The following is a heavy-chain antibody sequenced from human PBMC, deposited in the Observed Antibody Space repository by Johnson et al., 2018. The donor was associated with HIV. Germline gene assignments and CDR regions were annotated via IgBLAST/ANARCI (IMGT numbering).Heavy chain of an antibody. J-gene: IGHJ3*02. CDR1: GFTFSSYA. V-gene: IGHV3-30*04. Sequence: QVQLVESGGGVVQPGRSLSLSCAASGFTFSSYAMNWVRQAPGKGLEWVAVISYDGRNKDYADSVKGRCTISRDNSKNTLYLQMNSLKTEDTAVYYCTRQADIWGQGTMVTVSS. CDR2: ISYDGRNK. CDR3: TRQADI.